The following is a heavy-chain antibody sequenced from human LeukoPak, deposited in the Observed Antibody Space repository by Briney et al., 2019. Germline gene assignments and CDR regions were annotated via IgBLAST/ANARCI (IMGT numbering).Heavy chain of an antibody. V-gene: IGHV3-7*01. CDR1: GFTFSTYW. J-gene: IGHJ4*02. CDR2: IKQDGSVK. CDR3: ARAWFGGLDY. Sequence: GGSLRPSCVVSGFTFSTYWMSWVRQAPGKGLECVATIKQDGSVKNYGDSVQGRFTISRDNAKNSLYLQMNSLRAEDTAVYYCARAWFGGLDYWGQGTLVTVSS. D-gene: IGHD2-15*01.